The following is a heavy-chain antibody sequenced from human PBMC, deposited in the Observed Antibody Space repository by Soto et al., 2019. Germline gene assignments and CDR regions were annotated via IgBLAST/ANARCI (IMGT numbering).Heavy chain of an antibody. CDR2: MNQDGSEK. V-gene: IGHV3-7*01. Sequence: EVQLVESGGGLVQPGGSLRLSCEASGLTFRRYWMTWVRQAPGKGLEWVANMNQDGSEKNYVDSVKGRFTISRDNAKNSLYLQMNSLRAEDTAVYHCAKDGYYNGLDVWGQRTTVTVSS. CDR1: GLTFRRYW. J-gene: IGHJ6*02. CDR3: AKDGYYNGLDV.